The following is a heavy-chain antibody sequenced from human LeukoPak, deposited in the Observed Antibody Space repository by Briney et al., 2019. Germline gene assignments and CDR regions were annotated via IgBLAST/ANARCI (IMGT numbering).Heavy chain of an antibody. D-gene: IGHD4-17*01. Sequence: PGRSLRLSCAASGFSFSSYGMHWVRQVPGKGLEWVAVIWYDGSNKNYADSVKGRFTISRDNFKNTLYLQMNSLRAEDTAAYHCAKDPNGDYIGAFDMWGQGTMVTVSS. CDR3: AKDPNGDYIGAFDM. V-gene: IGHV3-33*06. J-gene: IGHJ3*02. CDR2: IWYDGSNK. CDR1: GFSFSSYG.